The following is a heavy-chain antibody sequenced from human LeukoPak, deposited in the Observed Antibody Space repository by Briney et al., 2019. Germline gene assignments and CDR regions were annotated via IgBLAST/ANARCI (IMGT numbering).Heavy chain of an antibody. CDR2: ISYDGSNK. V-gene: IGHV3-30-3*01. Sequence: GRSLRLSCAASGFTFSSYAMHWVRQAPGKGLEWVAVISYDGSNKYYADSVKGRFTISRDNSKNTLYLQMNSLRAEDTAVYYCARDSDYGGNSPSAFDIWGQGTMVTVSS. CDR1: GFTFSSYA. CDR3: ARDSDYGGNSPSAFDI. J-gene: IGHJ3*02. D-gene: IGHD4-23*01.